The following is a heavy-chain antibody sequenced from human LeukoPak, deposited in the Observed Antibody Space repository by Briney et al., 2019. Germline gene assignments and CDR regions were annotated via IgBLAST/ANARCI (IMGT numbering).Heavy chain of an antibody. V-gene: IGHV4-38-2*02. CDR3: ARFGGPHAFDI. CDR1: GYSISSGYY. Sequence: SETLSLTCTVSGYSISSGYYWGWIRQPPGKGLEWIGNIYHSGSTLYSPSLKSRVTISVDTSKNHFSLTLSSVTAADTAVYYCARFGGPHAFDIWGQGTMVTVSS. J-gene: IGHJ3*02. CDR2: IYHSGST. D-gene: IGHD3-3*01.